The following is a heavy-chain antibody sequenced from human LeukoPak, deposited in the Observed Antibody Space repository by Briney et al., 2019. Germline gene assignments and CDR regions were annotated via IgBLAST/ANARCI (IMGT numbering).Heavy chain of an antibody. D-gene: IGHD2/OR15-2a*01. CDR3: ARPPSEIALYYFDY. CDR1: GFPFSRND. J-gene: IGHJ4*02. CDR2: ILYDGSNK. V-gene: IGHV3-33*01. Sequence: GGSLRLSCAASGFPFSRNDLHWVRQAPGKGLEWVAVILYDGSNKFYADSVRGRFTISRDNSKNTLYLQMNNLRVEDTAVYYCARPPSEIALYYFDYWGQGTLVTVSS.